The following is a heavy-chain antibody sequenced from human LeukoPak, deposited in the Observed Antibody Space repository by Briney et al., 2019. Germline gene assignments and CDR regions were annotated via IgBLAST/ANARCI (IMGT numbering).Heavy chain of an antibody. CDR2: INQDGSEK. Sequence: GGSLRLSCAASGFTFTTYWMSWVRQAPGKGLEWVANINQDGSEKYYVDSVKGRFTISRDNAKNSLYLHMNSLRAEDTAVYYCARIYGRRGGSTFDYWGQGALVTVSS. CDR3: ARIYGRRGGSTFDY. CDR1: GFTFTTYW. V-gene: IGHV3-7*01. J-gene: IGHJ4*02. D-gene: IGHD3-16*01.